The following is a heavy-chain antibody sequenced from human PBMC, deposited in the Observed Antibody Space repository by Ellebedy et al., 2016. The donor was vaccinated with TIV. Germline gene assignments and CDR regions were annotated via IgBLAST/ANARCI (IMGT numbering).Heavy chain of an antibody. V-gene: IGHV3-7*01. CDR3: ATDGSYGDYLSPAHASVM. J-gene: IGHJ3*02. Sequence: GGSPRLSCAASGFSLRNYWMTWVRQAPGKGLEWVANINKDATKTFYVDSVEGRFTISRDNAKNSLFLQMNSLGVEDTAVYYCATDGSYGDYLSPAHASVMWGQGTLVSVSS. CDR1: GFSLRNYW. D-gene: IGHD4-17*01. CDR2: INKDATKT.